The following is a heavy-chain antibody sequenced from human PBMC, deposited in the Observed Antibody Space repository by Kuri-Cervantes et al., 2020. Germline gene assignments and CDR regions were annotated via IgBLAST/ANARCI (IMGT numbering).Heavy chain of an antibody. CDR1: GFTFSSSG. J-gene: IGHJ4*02. V-gene: IGHV3-30-3*01. CDR2: ISYDGSHK. Sequence: GGSLRLSCAASGFTFSSSGMHWVRQAPGKGLEWVAVISYDGSHKYYADSVKGRFTISRDNSKNTLYLQMNSLRAEDTAVYYCARDPIYGGNSGVDYWGQGTLVTVS. CDR3: ARDPIYGGNSGVDY. D-gene: IGHD4-23*01.